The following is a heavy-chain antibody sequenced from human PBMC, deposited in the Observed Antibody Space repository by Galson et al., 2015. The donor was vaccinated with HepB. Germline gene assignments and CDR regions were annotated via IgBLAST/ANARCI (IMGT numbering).Heavy chain of an antibody. J-gene: IGHJ4*02. CDR2: ISSSSSYT. CDR1: GFTFSDYY. D-gene: IGHD1-26*01. CDR3: ARDNSGRQLDY. V-gene: IGHV3-11*05. Sequence: SLRLSCAASGFTFSDYYMSWIRQAPGKGLEWVSYISSSSSYTNYADSVKGRFTISRDNAKNSLYLQMNSLRAEDTAVYYCARDNSGRQLDYWGQGTLVTVSS.